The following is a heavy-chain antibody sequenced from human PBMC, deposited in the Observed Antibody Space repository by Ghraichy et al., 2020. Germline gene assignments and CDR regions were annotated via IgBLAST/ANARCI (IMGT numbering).Heavy chain of an antibody. CDR1: GGSISSSSYY. CDR3: ASLGYSSSWYSLDY. V-gene: IGHV4-39*01. D-gene: IGHD6-13*01. CDR2: MYYSGST. J-gene: IGHJ4*02. Sequence: SETLSLTCTVSGGSISSSSYYWGWIRQPPGKGLEWIGSMYYSGSTYYNSSLKSRVTISVDTSKNQFSLKLSSVTAADTAVYYCASLGYSSSWYSLDYRGQGTLVTVSS.